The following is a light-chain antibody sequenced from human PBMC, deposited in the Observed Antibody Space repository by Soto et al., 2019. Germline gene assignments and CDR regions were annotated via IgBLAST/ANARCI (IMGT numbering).Light chain of an antibody. Sequence: QSVLTQTPSASGTPGQRVTISCSGSSSNIGSYTVNWYQQLPGTAPKLLIYSNNQRPSGVPDRFSGSKSGTSASLAISGLQSEDEGDYYCAAWDDSLNGVVFGGGTKLTVL. V-gene: IGLV1-44*01. J-gene: IGLJ2*01. CDR2: SNN. CDR3: AAWDDSLNGVV. CDR1: SSNIGSYT.